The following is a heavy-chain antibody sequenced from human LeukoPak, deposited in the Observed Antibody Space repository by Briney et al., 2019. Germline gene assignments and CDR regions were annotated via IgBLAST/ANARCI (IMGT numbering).Heavy chain of an antibody. CDR2: ISAYNGNT. D-gene: IGHD2-2*01. CDR3: AISTLFSAAMNFDY. J-gene: IGHJ4*02. V-gene: IGHV1-18*04. CDR1: GYIFTGYG. Sequence: ASVKVSCKASGYIFTGYGISWVRQAPGQGLEWMGWISAYNGNTNYAQKLQGRVTMTTDTSTSTAYMELRSLRSDDTAVYYCAISTLFSAAMNFDYWGQGTLVTVSS.